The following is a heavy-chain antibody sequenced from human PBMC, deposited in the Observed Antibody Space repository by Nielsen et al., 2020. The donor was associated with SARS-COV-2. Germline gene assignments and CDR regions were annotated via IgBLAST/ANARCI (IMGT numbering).Heavy chain of an antibody. V-gene: IGHV1-24*01. CDR2: FDPEDGEI. CDR3: ARDRPGYSSGWRFGHDY. Sequence: ASVKVSCKVSGYNLTEISMHWVRQAPGKGLEWMGSFDPEDGEIIYAQKFQGRVTITADESTSTAYMELSSLRSEDTAVYYCARDRPGYSSGWRFGHDYWGQGTLVTVSS. J-gene: IGHJ4*02. D-gene: IGHD6-19*01. CDR1: GYNLTEIS.